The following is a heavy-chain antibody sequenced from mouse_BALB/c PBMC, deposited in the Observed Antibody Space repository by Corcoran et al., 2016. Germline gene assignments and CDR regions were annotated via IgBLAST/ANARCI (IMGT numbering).Heavy chain of an antibody. CDR1: GYTFTDYN. CDR2: INPNNGGT. Sequence: EVLLQQSGPELVKPGASVKIPCKASGYTFTDYNMDWVKQSHGKSLEWIGDINPNNGGTIYNQKFKGKATLTVDKSSSTAYMELLSLTSEDTSVYYCARKEVHYYGYIVAYWGQGTLVTVS. J-gene: IGHJ3*01. CDR3: ARKEVHYYGYIVAY. V-gene: IGHV1-18*01. D-gene: IGHD1-2*01.